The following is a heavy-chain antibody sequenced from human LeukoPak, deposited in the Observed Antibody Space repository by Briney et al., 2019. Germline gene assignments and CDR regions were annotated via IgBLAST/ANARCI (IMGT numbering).Heavy chain of an antibody. CDR2: ISSSSSYI. Sequence: GGSLRLSCAASGFTFSSYSMNWVRQAPGKGLEWVSSISSSSSYIYYADSVKGRFTISRDNAKNSLYLQMNSLRAEDTAVYYCARQYTPHSNTKLFSPWGQGTLVTVSS. D-gene: IGHD2-2*01. CDR3: ARQYTPHSNTKLFSP. CDR1: GFTFSSYS. V-gene: IGHV3-21*01. J-gene: IGHJ5*02.